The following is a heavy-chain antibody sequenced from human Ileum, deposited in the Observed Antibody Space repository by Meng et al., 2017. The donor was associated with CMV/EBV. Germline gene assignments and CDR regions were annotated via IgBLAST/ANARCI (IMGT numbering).Heavy chain of an antibody. CDR2: SSSGGST. Sequence: LSCAASGYTGSRTYISCVRKAPGKRLEWVSLSSSGGSTYYADSVHGPFTISRNHSTNTLYLQMNTLRTEDTAVYYCAREDHNPCVYDYWGQGTLVTVSS. CDR1: GYTGSRTY. V-gene: IGHV3-53*01. CDR3: AREDHNPCVYDY. D-gene: IGHD1-14*01. J-gene: IGHJ4*02.